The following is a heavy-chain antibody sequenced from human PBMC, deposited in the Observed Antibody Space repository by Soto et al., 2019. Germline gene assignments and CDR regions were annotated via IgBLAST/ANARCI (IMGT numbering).Heavy chain of an antibody. J-gene: IGHJ6*03. V-gene: IGHV1-69*13. CDR2: IIPIFGTA. CDR3: ARKFRGFSGYDSYYYYDKDV. Sequence: SSLKVSCKASGGTFSSYAISWVRQAPGQGLEWMGGIIPIFGTANYAQKFQGRVTITADESTSTAYMELSSLRSDDTAVYYCARKFRGFSGYDSYYYYDKDVWGKGTTVTVSS. CDR1: GGTFSSYA. D-gene: IGHD5-12*01.